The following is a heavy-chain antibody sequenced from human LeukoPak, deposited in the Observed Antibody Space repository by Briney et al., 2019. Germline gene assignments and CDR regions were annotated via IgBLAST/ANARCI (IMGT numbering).Heavy chain of an antibody. D-gene: IGHD3-16*01. CDR2: IYYSGST. V-gene: IGHV4-59*01. CDR1: GGSISSYY. Sequence: PSETLSLTCTVSGGSISSYYWSWIRQPPGKDLEWIGYIYYSGSTNYSPSLKSRVTISVDTSKDQFSLKLSSVTAADTAVYYCARYGLIRGFEYWGQGTLVTVSS. CDR3: ARYGLIRGFEY. J-gene: IGHJ4*02.